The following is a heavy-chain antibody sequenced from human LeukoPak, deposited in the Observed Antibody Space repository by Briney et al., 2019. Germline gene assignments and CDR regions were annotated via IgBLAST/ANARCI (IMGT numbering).Heavy chain of an antibody. V-gene: IGHV4-39*01. CDR2: LYYSGTT. Sequence: SETLSLTCTVSGGSISSSRYYWGWIRQPPGKGLEWIGSLYYSGTTYYNPSLKSRVTISVDTSKNQFSLKLSSVTAADTAVYYCARGRDSRGYQFMGFDSWGQGTLVTVSS. J-gene: IGHJ4*02. CDR1: GGSISSSRYY. D-gene: IGHD3-22*01. CDR3: ARGRDSRGYQFMGFDS.